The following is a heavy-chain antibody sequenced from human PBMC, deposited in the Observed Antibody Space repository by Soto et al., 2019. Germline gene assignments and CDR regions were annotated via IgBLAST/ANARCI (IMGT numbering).Heavy chain of an antibody. J-gene: IGHJ5*02. D-gene: IGHD2-2*01. CDR1: GGSISSYY. Sequence: PSETLSLTCTVSGGSISSYYWSWIRQPAGKGLQWIGHIYTSGSTNYNPSLKSRVTMSVDTSKNQFSLRLSSVTAADTAVYYCARGKYCGSTSCSIFDPWGQGTLVTVSS. V-gene: IGHV4-4*07. CDR3: ARGKYCGSTSCSIFDP. CDR2: IYTSGST.